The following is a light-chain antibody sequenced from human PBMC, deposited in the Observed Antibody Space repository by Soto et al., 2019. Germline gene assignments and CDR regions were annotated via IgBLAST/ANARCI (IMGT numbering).Light chain of an antibody. Sequence: NFMLTQPHSVSESPGKTVTISCTGSSGSIASNYVQWYQQRPGSAPTTVIYEDNKRPSGVPDRFSGSVDTSSNSASLIISGLKTEHEADYYCQSHDTTNVVFGRGTKVTVL. CDR2: EDN. CDR1: SGSIASNY. J-gene: IGLJ3*02. CDR3: QSHDTTNVV. V-gene: IGLV6-57*02.